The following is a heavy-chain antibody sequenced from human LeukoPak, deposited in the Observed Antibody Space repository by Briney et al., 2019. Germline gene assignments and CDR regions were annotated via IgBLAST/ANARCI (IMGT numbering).Heavy chain of an antibody. CDR3: ARRIAGSGVDY. Sequence: GESLKISCKGSGYNFISYWIGWGRQMPGKGLEWMGIFYPGDSDTRYSPPFQAQVTISADKPISTAFLQWRSLKASDSAMYYCARRIAGSGVDYWGQGTLVTVSS. D-gene: IGHD6-13*01. J-gene: IGHJ4*02. CDR1: GYNFISYW. V-gene: IGHV5-51*01. CDR2: FYPGDSDT.